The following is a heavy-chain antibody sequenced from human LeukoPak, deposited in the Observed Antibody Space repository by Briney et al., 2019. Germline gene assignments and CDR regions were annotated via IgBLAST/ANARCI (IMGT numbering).Heavy chain of an antibody. CDR1: GGTFSSYA. CDR2: IIPILGIA. J-gene: IGHJ4*02. Sequence: VASVKVSCKASGGTFSSYAISWVRQAPGQGLEWMGRIIPILGIANYAQKFQGRVTITADKSTSTAYMELSSLRSEDTAVYYCARDHGYSYGTDYWGQGTLVTVSS. D-gene: IGHD5-18*01. V-gene: IGHV1-69*04. CDR3: ARDHGYSYGTDY.